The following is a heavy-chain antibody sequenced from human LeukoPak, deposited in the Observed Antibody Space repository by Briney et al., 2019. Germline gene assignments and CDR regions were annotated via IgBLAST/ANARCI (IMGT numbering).Heavy chain of an antibody. J-gene: IGHJ4*02. CDR1: GGSISSSSYY. CDR2: INHSGST. Sequence: SETLSLTCTVSGGSISSSSYYWGWIRQPPGKGLEWIGEINHSGSTNYNPSLKSRVTISVDTSKNQFSLKLSSVTAADTAVYYCARGVNSGSYPFDYWGQGTLVTVSS. CDR3: ARGVNSGSYPFDY. D-gene: IGHD1-26*01. V-gene: IGHV4-39*07.